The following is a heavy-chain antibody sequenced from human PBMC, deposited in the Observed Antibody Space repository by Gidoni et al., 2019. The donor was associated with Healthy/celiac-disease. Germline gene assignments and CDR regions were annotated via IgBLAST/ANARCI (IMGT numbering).Heavy chain of an antibody. D-gene: IGHD5-18*01. V-gene: IGHV3-15*01. CDR3: TTVDTATLDY. Sequence: EVQLVESGGGLVKPGGSLRPSCADPGFTFSNAWMSWVRQAPVKGLEWVGRIKSKTDGGTTDYAAPVKGRFTISRDDSKNTLYLQMNSLKTEDTAVYYCTTVDTATLDYWGQGTLVTVSS. CDR2: IKSKTDGGTT. J-gene: IGHJ4*02. CDR1: GFTFSNAW.